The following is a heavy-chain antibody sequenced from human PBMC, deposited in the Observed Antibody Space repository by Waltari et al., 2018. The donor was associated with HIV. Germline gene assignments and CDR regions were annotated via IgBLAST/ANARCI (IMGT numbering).Heavy chain of an antibody. V-gene: IGHV4-38-2*01. CDR2: VFHSGST. D-gene: IGHD6-13*01. Sequence: QVQLQESGPGLVKPSDTLSLTCAVSDFSITSGHYWGWIRQSPGKGLEWIGSVFHSGSTFYKPSIKSRVSISVDTSKNQFSLKLTSVTAADTAVYYCARQPAPDSTWFQIYFDYWGQGTVVTVSS. CDR1: DFSITSGHY. CDR3: ARQPAPDSTWFQIYFDY. J-gene: IGHJ4*02.